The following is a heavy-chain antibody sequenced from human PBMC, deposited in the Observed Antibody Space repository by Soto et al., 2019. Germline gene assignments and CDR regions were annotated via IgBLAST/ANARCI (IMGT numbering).Heavy chain of an antibody. CDR3: ARVAEMGTVTNGYYYYMDV. CDR1: GDTFSNHT. CDR2: IIPMLGVA. D-gene: IGHD4-17*01. J-gene: IGHJ6*03. Sequence: QVQLVQSGAEVKKPGSSVKVSCKASGDTFSNHTISWVRQAPGQGLEWMGRIIPMLGVANYAQKFQGSVTITADKSTSTDYMELSILRSADTAVYYCARVAEMGTVTNGYYYYMDVWGKGTTVSVSS. V-gene: IGHV1-69*04.